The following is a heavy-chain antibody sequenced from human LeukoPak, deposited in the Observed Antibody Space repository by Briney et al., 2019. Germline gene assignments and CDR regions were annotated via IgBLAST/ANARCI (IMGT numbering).Heavy chain of an antibody. V-gene: IGHV4-59*01. CDR1: GGSISSYY. D-gene: IGHD1-26*01. J-gene: IGHJ4*02. CDR2: IYHSGST. Sequence: PSETLSLTCTVSGGSISSYYWSWIRQPPGKGLEWIGYIYHSGSTNYNPSLKSRVTISVDPSKNQFSLKLSSVTAADTAVYYCASTLYSGSYYLTQLDYWGQGTLVTVSS. CDR3: ASTLYSGSYYLTQLDY.